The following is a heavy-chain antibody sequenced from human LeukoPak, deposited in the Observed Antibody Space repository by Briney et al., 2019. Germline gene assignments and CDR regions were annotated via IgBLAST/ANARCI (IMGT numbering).Heavy chain of an antibody. CDR2: ISSSSSYI. V-gene: IGHV3-21*01. J-gene: IGHJ6*03. CDR1: GFTFSSYS. Sequence: GGSLRLSCAASGFTFSSYSMNWVRQAPGKGLEWVSSISSSSSYIYYADSVKGRFTISRDNAKNSLHLQMNSLRAEDTAVYYCARGEDIVVVVAATGYYMDVWGKGTTVTVSS. D-gene: IGHD2-15*01. CDR3: ARGEDIVVVVAATGYYMDV.